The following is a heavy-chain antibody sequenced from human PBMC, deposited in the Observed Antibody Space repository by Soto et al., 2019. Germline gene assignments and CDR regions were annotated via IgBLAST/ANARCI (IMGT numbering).Heavy chain of an antibody. D-gene: IGHD4-17*01. CDR2: INAGNGNT. V-gene: IGHV1-3*01. J-gene: IGHJ3*02. CDR3: ARGRTTVVIGAFDI. Sequence: XSVKVSCKASVYTFTSYAMHWVRQAPGQSLEWMGWINAGNGNTKYSQKFQGRVTITRDTSASTAYMELSSLRSEDTAVYYCARGRTTVVIGAFDIWGQGTMVTVSS. CDR1: VYTFTSYA.